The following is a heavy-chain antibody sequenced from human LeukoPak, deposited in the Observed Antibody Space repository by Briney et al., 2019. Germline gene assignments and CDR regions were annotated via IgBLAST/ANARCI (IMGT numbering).Heavy chain of an antibody. CDR2: ISYDASNK. Sequence: GRALRLSCAASGLTFSRYAMHWVGQAAGKGMEWVALISYDASNKYYAVSVKNRFTISRDNTQNTLHLQKNTLRAENTAVYYCARVNMGMDVWGQGTTVTVSS. CDR1: GLTFSRYA. V-gene: IGHV3-30-3*01. J-gene: IGHJ6*02. CDR3: ARVNMGMDV.